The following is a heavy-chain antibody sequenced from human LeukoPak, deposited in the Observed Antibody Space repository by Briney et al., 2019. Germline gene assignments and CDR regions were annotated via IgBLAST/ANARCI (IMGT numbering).Heavy chain of an antibody. CDR2: IYYSGST. V-gene: IGHV4-30-4*01. Sequence: SQTLSLTCTVSGGSISSGDYYWSWIRQPTGKGLEWIGYIYYSGSTYYNPSLKSRVTISVDTSKNQFSLKLSSVTAADTAVYYCARTWGGYYGSYWGQGTLVTVSS. D-gene: IGHD3-3*01. CDR1: GGSISSGDYY. CDR3: ARTWGGYYGSY. J-gene: IGHJ4*02.